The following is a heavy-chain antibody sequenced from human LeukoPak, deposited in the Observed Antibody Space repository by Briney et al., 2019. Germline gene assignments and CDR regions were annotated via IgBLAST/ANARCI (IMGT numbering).Heavy chain of an antibody. CDR1: GFTFSSFA. CDR3: ANTLTTVVIPGAFDI. Sequence: RGGSLRLSCAASGFTFSSFAVSWVRQTPGKGLEWVSAISGSGGSTYYADSVKGRFPISRDNSKNTLYLPMNSLRAEDTAVYYCANTLTTVVIPGAFDIWGQGTMVTVSS. V-gene: IGHV3-23*01. D-gene: IGHD4-23*01. J-gene: IGHJ3*02. CDR2: ISGSGGST.